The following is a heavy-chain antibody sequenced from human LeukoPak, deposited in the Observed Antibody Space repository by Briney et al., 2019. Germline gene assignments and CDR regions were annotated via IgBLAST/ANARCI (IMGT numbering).Heavy chain of an antibody. V-gene: IGHV1-3*01. J-gene: IGHJ3*02. CDR3: HGSGSPSDAFDN. CDR2: INAGNGNT. D-gene: IGHD3-10*01. Sequence: SVKVPCKASGYTFTRYAMHWVRQPPGQRLEWMGWINAGNGNTKYSQRFQGRVTITRDTSASTAYMELSSLRSEDTAVYYCHGSGSPSDAFDNWGQGAMVTVSS. CDR1: GYTFTRYA.